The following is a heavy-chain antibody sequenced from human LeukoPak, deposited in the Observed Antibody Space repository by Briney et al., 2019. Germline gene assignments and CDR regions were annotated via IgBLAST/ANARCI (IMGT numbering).Heavy chain of an antibody. CDR3: ARDRARSQAAPNDAFDI. J-gene: IGHJ3*02. Sequence: TGGSLRLSCAASGFTFSSYAMSWVRQAPGKGLEWVSSISSSSSYIYYADSVKGRFTISRDNAKNSLYLQMNSLRAEDTAVYYCARDRARSQAAPNDAFDIWGQGTMVTVSS. CDR2: ISSSSSYI. V-gene: IGHV3-21*01. D-gene: IGHD1-14*01. CDR1: GFTFSSYA.